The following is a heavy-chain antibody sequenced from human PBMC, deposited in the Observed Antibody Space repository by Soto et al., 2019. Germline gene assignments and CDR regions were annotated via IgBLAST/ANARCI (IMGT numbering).Heavy chain of an antibody. J-gene: IGHJ6*02. CDR1: GGTFSSYA. CDR2: INPSGGST. Sequence: GASVKVSCKASGGTFSSYASSWVRQAPGQGLEWMGGINPSGGSTSYAQKFQGRVTMTRDTSTSTVYMELSSLRSEDTAVYYCARGGIAAAVYYYYGMDVWGQGTTVTVSS. CDR3: ARGGIAAAVYYYYGMDV. V-gene: IGHV1-46*01. D-gene: IGHD6-13*01.